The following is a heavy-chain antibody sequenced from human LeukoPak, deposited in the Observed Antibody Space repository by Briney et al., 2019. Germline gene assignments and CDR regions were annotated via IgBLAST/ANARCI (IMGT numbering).Heavy chain of an antibody. J-gene: IGHJ6*03. CDR1: GFTVSSNS. CDR3: ARDFDRLTRKIGRDSLYYYYYYMDV. CDR2: IYSDNT. D-gene: IGHD3-9*01. Sequence: GGSLRLSCTVSGFTVSSNSMSWVRQAPGKGLEWVSFIYSDNTHYSDSVKGRFSISRDNAKNSLYLQMNTLRAEDTAVYYCARDFDRLTRKIGRDSLYYYYYYMDVWGKGTTVTVSS. V-gene: IGHV3-53*01.